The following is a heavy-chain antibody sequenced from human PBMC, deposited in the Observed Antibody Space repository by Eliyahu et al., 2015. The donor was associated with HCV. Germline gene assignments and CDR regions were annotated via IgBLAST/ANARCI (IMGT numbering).Heavy chain of an antibody. CDR1: GYTFTDYF. V-gene: IGHV1-2*02. J-gene: IGHJ4*02. D-gene: IGHD2-2*01. CDR3: ARDFNGVPAAITFDY. CDR2: INPNTGGT. Sequence: QVQLVQSGAEVKKPGASVKVSCKASGYTFTDYFVNWVRQVPGQGLEWMGWINPNTGGTNYAQTFQGRVTMTRDTSISTAYMELTRLTSDDTAVYYCARDFNGVPAAITFDYWGQGNLVTVSS.